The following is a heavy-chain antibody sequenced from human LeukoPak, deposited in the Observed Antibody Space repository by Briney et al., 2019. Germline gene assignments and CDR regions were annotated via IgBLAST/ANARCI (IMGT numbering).Heavy chain of an antibody. CDR1: GGSISSSSYD. V-gene: IGHV4-39*01. Sequence: SETLSLTCTVSGGSISSSSYDWGWIRQPPGKGLEWIGSFFYSGSNYYNPSLKSRVTISVDTSKNQFSLKLSSVTAADTAVYYCARPAPPTSSGSYYFDYWGQGTLVTVSS. J-gene: IGHJ4*02. D-gene: IGHD6-19*01. CDR2: FFYSGSN. CDR3: ARPAPPTSSGSYYFDY.